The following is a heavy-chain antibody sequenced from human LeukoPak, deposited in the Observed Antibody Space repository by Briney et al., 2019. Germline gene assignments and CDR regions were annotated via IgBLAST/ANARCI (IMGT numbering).Heavy chain of an antibody. CDR3: ARSNYYYYMDV. V-gene: IGHV4-39*07. J-gene: IGHJ6*03. CDR1: GGSISSSSYY. Sequence: PSETLSLTCIVSGGSISSSSYYWGWIRQPPGKGLEWIGSIYHSGSTYYNPSLKSRVTISVDTSKNQFSLKLSSVTAADTAVYYCARSNYYYYMDVWGKGTTVTVSS. CDR2: IYHSGST.